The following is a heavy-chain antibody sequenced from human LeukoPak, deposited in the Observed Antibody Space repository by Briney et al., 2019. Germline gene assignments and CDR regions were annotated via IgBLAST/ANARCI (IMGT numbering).Heavy chain of an antibody. J-gene: IGHJ4*02. Sequence: GGSLRLSCSPSGFTFSTYWMQCARHTPGKRLVWVLRTGSAGRSTSSAHSVKGRFTIARDNSKNTLYLQMNRLRAEDTAVNYWAKASGWYASADDLDYWGQGTLVTVSS. D-gene: IGHD6-19*01. V-gene: IGHV3-74*01. CDR3: AKASGWYASADDLDY. CDR1: GFTFSTYW. CDR2: TGSAGRST.